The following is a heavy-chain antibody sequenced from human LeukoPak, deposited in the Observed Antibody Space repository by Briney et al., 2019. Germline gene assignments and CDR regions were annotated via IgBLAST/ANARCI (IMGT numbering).Heavy chain of an antibody. Sequence: GGSLRLSCAASGFTFSHFWMSWVRQAPGKGLEWVAYIKKTGSETYYVDSVKGRFTISRDNGKNTLFLQMNSLRAEDAAVYYCVRGNDYGGPHYWGQGTLVTVSS. CDR1: GFTFSHFW. J-gene: IGHJ4*02. V-gene: IGHV3-7*01. CDR2: IKKTGSET. CDR3: VRGNDYGGPHY. D-gene: IGHD4-23*01.